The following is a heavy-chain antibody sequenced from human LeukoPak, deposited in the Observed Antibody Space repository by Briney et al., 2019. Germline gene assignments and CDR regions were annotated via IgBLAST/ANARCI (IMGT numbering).Heavy chain of an antibody. Sequence: SGGSLRLSCAASGLTVSSNYMSWVRQAPGKGLECVSVIYSGGRTYYADSVKGRFTISRDNSKNTLYLQMNSLRGEDTAVYYCARVPHYHYVMDVWGKGTTVTVSS. J-gene: IGHJ6*04. CDR3: ARVPHYHYVMDV. CDR1: GLTVSSNY. V-gene: IGHV3-53*01. CDR2: IYSGGRT.